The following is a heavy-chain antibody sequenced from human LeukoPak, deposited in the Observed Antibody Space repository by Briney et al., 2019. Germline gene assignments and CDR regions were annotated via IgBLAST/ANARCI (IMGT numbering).Heavy chain of an antibody. CDR2: IYISGST. J-gene: IGHJ4*02. CDR3: ARQRPWGLSRYFDY. CDR1: RGSISGYS. Sequence: SETLSLTCTVSRGSISGYSWSWIRQSPGKGLEWIGRIYISGSTNYNPSLKSRVTISVDTSKNQFSLKLTSVTAADTAVYFCARQRPWGLSRYFDYWGQGTLVTVSS. D-gene: IGHD7-27*01. V-gene: IGHV4-59*08.